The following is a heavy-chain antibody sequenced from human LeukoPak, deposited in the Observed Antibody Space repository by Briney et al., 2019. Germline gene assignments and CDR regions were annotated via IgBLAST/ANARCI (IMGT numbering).Heavy chain of an antibody. J-gene: IGHJ4*02. CDR2: INPNSGGT. Sequence: ASVTVSFMASGYTFTDYYLHWLRQAPGQGLEWVGWINPNSGGTNYAQKFQGRVTMTRDTSISTVYMELSRLRSVDTAVYYCSREDYWGQGTLVTVSS. V-gene: IGHV1-2*02. CDR3: SREDY. CDR1: GYTFTDYY.